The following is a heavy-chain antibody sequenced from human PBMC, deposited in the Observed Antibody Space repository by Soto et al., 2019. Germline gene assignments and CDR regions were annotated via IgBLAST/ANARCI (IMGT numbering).Heavy chain of an antibody. D-gene: IGHD4-4*01. Sequence: DVKLVESGGGLVQPGRSLRLSCAASGFRLSGYEMHWVRQAPGKGLEWISYISGGGSTIYYANSVKGRFNISRDNAKNSLYMQMHRLRVDDAAIYYCARVADYSNFFDFWGQGTLVTVSS. CDR2: ISGGGSTI. CDR1: GFRLSGYE. J-gene: IGHJ4*02. V-gene: IGHV3-48*03. CDR3: ARVADYSNFFDF.